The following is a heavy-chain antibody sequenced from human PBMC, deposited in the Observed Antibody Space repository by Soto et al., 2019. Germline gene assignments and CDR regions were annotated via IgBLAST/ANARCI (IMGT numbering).Heavy chain of an antibody. V-gene: IGHV3-21*06. CDR1: GFTFTRYS. J-gene: IGHJ4*02. Sequence: EVQLVESGGGLVKPGGSLRLSCAASGFTFTRYSMNCVRQAPGKGLEWVSSISSTTNYIYYGDSMKGRFTISRDNAKNSLYPEMNCLRFEDTAVYYCARVSEDLTSNFDYWGQGTLVTVSS. CDR2: ISSTTNYI. CDR3: ARVSEDLTSNFDY.